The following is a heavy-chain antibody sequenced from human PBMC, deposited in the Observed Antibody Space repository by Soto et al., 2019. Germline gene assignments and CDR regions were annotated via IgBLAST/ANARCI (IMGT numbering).Heavy chain of an antibody. Sequence: VQLVESGGGLVKPGGSLRLSCAASGFTFSSYSMNWVRQAPGKGLEWVSSISSSSSYIYYADSVKGRFTISRDNAKNSLYLQMNSLRAEDTAVYYCARTEGYCTNGVCLDAFDIWGQGTMVTVSS. CDR3: ARTEGYCTNGVCLDAFDI. J-gene: IGHJ3*02. D-gene: IGHD2-8*01. CDR1: GFTFSSYS. V-gene: IGHV3-21*01. CDR2: ISSSSSYI.